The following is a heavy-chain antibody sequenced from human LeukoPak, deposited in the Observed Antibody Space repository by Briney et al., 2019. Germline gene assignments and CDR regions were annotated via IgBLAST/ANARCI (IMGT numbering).Heavy chain of an antibody. CDR2: ITSSSSTI. Sequence: GGSLRLSCAASGFTFSSHAMSWVRQAPGKGLEWVSYITSSSSTISYADSVRGRFTISRDNAKNSLYLQMNSLRDEDTAVYYCARGGGNPFDYWGQGTLVTVSS. V-gene: IGHV3-48*02. CDR1: GFTFSSHA. CDR3: ARGGGNPFDY. J-gene: IGHJ4*02. D-gene: IGHD4-23*01.